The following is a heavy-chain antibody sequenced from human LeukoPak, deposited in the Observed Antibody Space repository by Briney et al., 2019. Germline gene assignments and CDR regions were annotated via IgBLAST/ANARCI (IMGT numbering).Heavy chain of an antibody. J-gene: IGHJ4*02. CDR2: INHSGST. Sequence: SETLSLTGAVYGGSFSDYYWSWIRQPPGKGLEWIGEINHSGSTNYNPSLKSRVTMSVDTSKNHFSLKLSSVTAADTAVYYCARGFSSRGVDYFDYWGQGTLVTVSS. D-gene: IGHD6-13*01. CDR3: ARGFSSRGVDYFDY. V-gene: IGHV4-34*01. CDR1: GGSFSDYY.